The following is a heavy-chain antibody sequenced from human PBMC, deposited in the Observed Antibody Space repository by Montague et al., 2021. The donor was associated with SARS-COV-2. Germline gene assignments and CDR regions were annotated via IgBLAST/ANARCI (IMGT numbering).Heavy chain of an antibody. J-gene: IGHJ4*02. CDR2: IYTSGST. CDR3: ARESDAVDY. D-gene: IGHD2-21*02. V-gene: IGHV4-4*07. Sequence: SETLSLTCTVSGGTISRYYWRWTRQPAGKGLEWIGRIYTSGSTNSKPSLKSRVTMSVDTSKNQFSLKLSSVTAAGTAVYYCARESDAVDYWGQGTLVTVS. CDR1: GGTISRYY.